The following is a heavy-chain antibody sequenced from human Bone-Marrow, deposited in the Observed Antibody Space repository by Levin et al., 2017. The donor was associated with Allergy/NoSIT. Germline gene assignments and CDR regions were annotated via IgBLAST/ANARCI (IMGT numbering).Heavy chain of an antibody. V-gene: IGHV4-59*08. Sequence: SQTLSLTCTVSGLSTTAYYWSWIRQSPGKGLECIGYIAHTGDTNHNPSLKGRVTISIDTSKNLFSLNLSSVTAADTAVYFCARTAREFEYWGQGILVTVSS. CDR3: ARTAREFEY. J-gene: IGHJ4*02. CDR2: IAHTGDT. D-gene: IGHD2-21*02. CDR1: GLSTTAYY.